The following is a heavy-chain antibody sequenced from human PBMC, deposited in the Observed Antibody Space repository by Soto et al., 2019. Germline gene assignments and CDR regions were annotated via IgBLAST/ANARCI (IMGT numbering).Heavy chain of an antibody. Sequence: LRLSCAASGFTVSSNYMSWVRQAPGKGLEWVSVIYSGGSTYYADSAKGRFTISRDNSKNTLYLQMNSLRAEDTAVYYCARISGYGVGAPWDFDYWGQGTLVTVSS. CDR1: GFTVSSNY. CDR2: IYSGGST. D-gene: IGHD5-12*01. V-gene: IGHV3-66*01. CDR3: ARISGYGVGAPWDFDY. J-gene: IGHJ4*02.